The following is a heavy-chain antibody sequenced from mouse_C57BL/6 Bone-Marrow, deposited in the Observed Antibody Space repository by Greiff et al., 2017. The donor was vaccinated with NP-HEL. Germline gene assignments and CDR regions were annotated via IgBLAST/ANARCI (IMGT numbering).Heavy chain of an antibody. CDR3: AGLYYGSSYYFDY. D-gene: IGHD1-1*01. Sequence: QVQLQQSGAELARPGASVKLSCKASGYTFTSYGISWVKQRTGQGLEWIGVINPYNGGTSYNQKFKGKATLTVDKSSSTAYMELNSLTSEDSAVYYCAGLYYGSSYYFDYWGQGTTLTVSS. CDR2: INPYNGGT. J-gene: IGHJ2*01. V-gene: IGHV1-81*01. CDR1: GYTFTSYG.